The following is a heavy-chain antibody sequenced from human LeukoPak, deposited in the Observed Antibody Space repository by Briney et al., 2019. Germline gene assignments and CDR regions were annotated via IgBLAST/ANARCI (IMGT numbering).Heavy chain of an antibody. J-gene: IGHJ4*02. V-gene: IGHV4-31*03. CDR3: ARSPSYDFWSGYRLGY. D-gene: IGHD3-3*01. CDR2: IYYSGST. CDR1: GGSISSGGYS. Sequence: PSETLSLTCTVSGGSISSGGYSWSWIRQHPGRGLEWIGYIYYSGSTYYNPSLKSRVTISVDTSKNQFSLKLSSVTAADTAVYYCARSPSYDFWSGYRLGYWGQGTLVTVSS.